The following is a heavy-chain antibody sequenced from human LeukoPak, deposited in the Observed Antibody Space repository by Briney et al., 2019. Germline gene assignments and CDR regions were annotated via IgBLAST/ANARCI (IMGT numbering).Heavy chain of an antibody. CDR3: AAFYYYYGMDV. Sequence: SETLSLTCAVYGGSFSGYYWSWLRQPPGKGLEWIGEINHSGSTNYNPSLRSRVTISVDTSKNQFSLKLSSVTAADTAVYYCAAFYYYYGMDVWGQGTTVTVSS. CDR1: GGSFSGYY. V-gene: IGHV4-34*01. J-gene: IGHJ6*02. CDR2: INHSGST.